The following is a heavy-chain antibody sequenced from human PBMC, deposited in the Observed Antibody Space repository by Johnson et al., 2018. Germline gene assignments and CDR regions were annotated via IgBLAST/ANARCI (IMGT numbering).Heavy chain of an antibody. CDR1: GYTFTSYD. Sequence: QVQLVQSGAEVKTPGASVKVSCTASGYTFTSYDINWVRQATGQGLEWMGWINPNSGNINYAQRFQGRVTMTRNTSISTAYMELGSLRSEDTAGYYCARGPTYFDFWNPSEYFQHWGQGTLATVSS. J-gene: IGHJ1*01. CDR3: ARGPTYFDFWNPSEYFQH. CDR2: INPNSGNI. D-gene: IGHD3-3*01. V-gene: IGHV1-8*01.